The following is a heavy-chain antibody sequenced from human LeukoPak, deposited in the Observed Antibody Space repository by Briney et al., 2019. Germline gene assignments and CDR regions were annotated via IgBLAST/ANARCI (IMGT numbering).Heavy chain of an antibody. Sequence: SVKVSCKASGGTFSSYAISWVRQAPGQGLEWMGGIIPIFGTANYAQKFQGRVTITADESTSTAYMELSSLRSEDTAVYYCARDSSSWYPFDYWGQGTLVTVSS. D-gene: IGHD6-13*01. CDR3: ARDSSSWYPFDY. CDR2: IIPIFGTA. V-gene: IGHV1-69*13. CDR1: GGTFSSYA. J-gene: IGHJ4*02.